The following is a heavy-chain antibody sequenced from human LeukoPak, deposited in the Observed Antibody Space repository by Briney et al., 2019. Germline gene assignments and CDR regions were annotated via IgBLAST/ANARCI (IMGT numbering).Heavy chain of an antibody. CDR1: GFTFSGSA. J-gene: IGHJ4*02. Sequence: GGSLRLSCAASGFTFSGSAMHWVRQASGKGLEWVGRIRSKANSYATAYAASVKGRFTTSRDDSKNTAYLQMNSLKTEDTAVYYCTSPGRTIDYWGQGTLVTVSS. D-gene: IGHD3-10*01. CDR3: TSPGRTIDY. CDR2: IRSKANSYAT. V-gene: IGHV3-73*01.